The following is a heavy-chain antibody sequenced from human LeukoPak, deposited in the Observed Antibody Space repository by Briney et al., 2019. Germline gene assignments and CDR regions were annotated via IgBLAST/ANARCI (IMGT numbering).Heavy chain of an antibody. CDR2: ISTNSEKR. Sequence: GASVKVSCKASGYTFTNYGISWVRQAPGQGLEWMGWISTNSEKRTYAQTLQARLTMTTDTATSTAYMELRSLTFDDTAVYYCVRDWDAINNRFDPWGQGTPVTVSS. V-gene: IGHV1-18*01. CDR3: VRDWDAINNRFDP. J-gene: IGHJ5*02. CDR1: GYTFTNYG. D-gene: IGHD1-26*01.